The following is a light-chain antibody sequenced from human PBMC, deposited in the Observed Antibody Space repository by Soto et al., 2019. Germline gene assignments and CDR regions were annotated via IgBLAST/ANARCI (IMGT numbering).Light chain of an antibody. CDR1: SSDVGGYNY. CDR3: SSYAGSNNFVV. CDR2: AVS. Sequence: QSVLTQPPSASGSPGQSVTISCTRTSSDVGGYNYVSWYQQHPGKAPKLMIYAVSNRPSGVPDRFSGSKSGNTASLTVSGLQAEDEADYYCSSYAGSNNFVVFGGGTKLTVL. V-gene: IGLV2-8*01. J-gene: IGLJ2*01.